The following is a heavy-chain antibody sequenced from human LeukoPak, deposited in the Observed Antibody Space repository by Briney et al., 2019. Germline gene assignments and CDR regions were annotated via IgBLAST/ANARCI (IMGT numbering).Heavy chain of an antibody. CDR1: GFTFSSYA. CDR2: VSGSAGST. V-gene: IGHV3-23*01. Sequence: PGGSLRLSCAASGFTFSSYATSWVRQAPGKGLEWVSAVSGSAGSTYYADSVKGRFTISRDNSKNTLYLQMNSLRAEDTAVYYCAVSFYYYYMDVWGKGTTVTVSS. CDR3: AVSFYYYYMDV. D-gene: IGHD1-7*01. J-gene: IGHJ6*03.